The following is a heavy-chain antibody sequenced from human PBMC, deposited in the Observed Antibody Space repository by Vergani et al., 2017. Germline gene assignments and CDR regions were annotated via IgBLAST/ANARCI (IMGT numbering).Heavy chain of an antibody. CDR2: ISTSGSTI. J-gene: IGHJ2*01. V-gene: IGHV3-48*03. CDR1: GFTFRSYE. Sequence: EVQLVESGGGLVQPGGSLRLSCAASGFTFRSYEMNWVRQAPGKGLEWVSYISTSGSTIYYADSVKGRFTISRDNANNSLYLQMNSLRAEDTAVYYCARDRGYDFWSGYYDPWYFDLWGRGTLVTVSS. D-gene: IGHD3-3*01. CDR3: ARDRGYDFWSGYYDPWYFDL.